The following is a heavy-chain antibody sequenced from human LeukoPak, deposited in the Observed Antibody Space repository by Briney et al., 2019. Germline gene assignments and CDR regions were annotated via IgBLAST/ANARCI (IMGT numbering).Heavy chain of an antibody. D-gene: IGHD3-16*01. J-gene: IGHJ3*02. CDR3: ARASYDYVWGSPPGAFDI. CDR1: GFMFSSYW. Sequence: GGSLRLSCAASGFMFSSYWMSWVRQAPGKGLEWVANIKQDGREKYYVDSMKGRFTISRDNAKNSLYLQMNSLRAEDTAAYYCARASYDYVWGSPPGAFDIWGQGTMVIVSS. CDR2: IKQDGREK. V-gene: IGHV3-7*01.